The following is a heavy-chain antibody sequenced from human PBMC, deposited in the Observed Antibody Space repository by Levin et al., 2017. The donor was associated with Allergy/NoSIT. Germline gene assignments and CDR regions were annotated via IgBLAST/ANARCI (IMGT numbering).Heavy chain of an antibody. CDR2: IRSKAYGGTT. Sequence: GGSLRLSCTASGFTFGDYAMSWFRQAPGKGLEWVGFIRSKAYGGTTEYAASVKGRFTISRDDSKSIAYLQMNSLKTEDTAVYYCTRVLSYSGYDYPTLFDYWGQGTLVTVSS. CDR1: GFTFGDYA. J-gene: IGHJ4*02. V-gene: IGHV3-49*03. CDR3: TRVLSYSGYDYPTLFDY. D-gene: IGHD5-12*01.